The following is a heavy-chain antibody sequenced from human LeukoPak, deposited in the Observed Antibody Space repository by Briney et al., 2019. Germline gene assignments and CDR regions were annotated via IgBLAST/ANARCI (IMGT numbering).Heavy chain of an antibody. Sequence: GGSLRLSCAASGFTFSSYAMSWVRQAPGKGLQWVSTISGSGGSTYYADSVKGRFTISRDNSKNTMYLQMNSLRAEDTAVYYCAKDRSGGSSWYSFDYWGQGTLVTVSS. J-gene: IGHJ4*02. CDR3: AKDRSGGSSWYSFDY. D-gene: IGHD6-13*01. CDR2: ISGSGGST. V-gene: IGHV3-23*01. CDR1: GFTFSSYA.